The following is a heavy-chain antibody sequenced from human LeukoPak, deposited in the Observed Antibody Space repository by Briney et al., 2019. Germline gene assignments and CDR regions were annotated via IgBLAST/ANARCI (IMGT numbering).Heavy chain of an antibody. D-gene: IGHD3-16*01. CDR3: AKIVASDTGEGY. CDR2: ISGSGGST. CDR1: GFTFSSYA. J-gene: IGHJ4*02. V-gene: IGHV3-23*01. Sequence: PGGSLRLSCAASGFTFSSYAMSWVRQAPGKGLEWVSAISGSGGSTYYADSVKGRFTISRDNSKNTLYLQMNSLRAEDTAIYYCAKIVASDTGEGYWGQGTLVTVSS.